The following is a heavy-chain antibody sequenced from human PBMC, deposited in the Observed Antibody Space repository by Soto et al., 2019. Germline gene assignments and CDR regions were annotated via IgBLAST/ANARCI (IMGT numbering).Heavy chain of an antibody. CDR1: GFTFSTYA. V-gene: IGHV3-23*01. Sequence: GGSLRLSCVASGFTFSTYALSWVRQAPGKGLEWVSAISVSGASTYYADSVKGRFTISRDNSKNTLYLQMNSLRAEDTAVYFCVKPCTINGVCYTEFDYWGQGTLVTVSS. CDR3: VKPCTINGVCYTEFDY. CDR2: ISVSGAST. D-gene: IGHD2-8*01. J-gene: IGHJ4*02.